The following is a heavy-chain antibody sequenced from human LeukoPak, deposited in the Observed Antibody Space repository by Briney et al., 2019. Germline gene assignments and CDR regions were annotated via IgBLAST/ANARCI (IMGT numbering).Heavy chain of an antibody. CDR1: GFTFNYYW. Sequence: GGSLRLSCATSGFTFNYYWMNWVRQAPGKGLEWVSSISSSSSYIYYADSVKGRFTISRDNAKNSLYLQMNSLRAEDTAVYYCARSPPYSSGWEIDYWGQGTLVTVSS. D-gene: IGHD6-19*01. CDR2: ISSSSSYI. CDR3: ARSPPYSSGWEIDY. J-gene: IGHJ4*02. V-gene: IGHV3-21*01.